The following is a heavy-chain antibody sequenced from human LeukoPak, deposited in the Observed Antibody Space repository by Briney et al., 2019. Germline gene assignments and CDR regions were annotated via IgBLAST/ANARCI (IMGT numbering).Heavy chain of an antibody. CDR1: GYTFTGYY. CDR3: ARVPRPTNWGPFDY. V-gene: IGHV1-2*06. J-gene: IGHJ4*02. Sequence: ASVKVSCKAPGYTFTGYYMHWVRQAPGQGLEWMGRINPNSGGTNYAQKFQGRVTMTRDTSISTAYMELSRLRSDDTAVYYCARVPRPTNWGPFDYWGQGTLVTVSS. D-gene: IGHD7-27*01. CDR2: INPNSGGT.